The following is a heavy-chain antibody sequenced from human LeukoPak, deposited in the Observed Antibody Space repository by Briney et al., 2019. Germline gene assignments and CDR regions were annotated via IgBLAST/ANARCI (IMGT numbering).Heavy chain of an antibody. CDR3: AKEALMVYSNAYFDY. J-gene: IGHJ4*02. Sequence: PGGSLRLSCAASEFTLSNYAMSWVRQAPGKGLEWVSAISSSGGSTYYADSVKGRFTISRDNSKNTLYVQMNSLRAEDTAVYYCAKEALMVYSNAYFDYWGQGTLVTVSS. CDR1: EFTLSNYA. V-gene: IGHV3-23*01. D-gene: IGHD2-8*01. CDR2: ISSSGGST.